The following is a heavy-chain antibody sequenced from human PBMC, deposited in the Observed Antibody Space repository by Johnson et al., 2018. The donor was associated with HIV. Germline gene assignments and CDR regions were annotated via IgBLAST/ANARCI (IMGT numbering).Heavy chain of an antibody. CDR1: GFTLSSYW. CDR2: IYSGGST. D-gene: IGHD6-6*01. V-gene: IGHV3-66*01. J-gene: IGHJ3*02. Sequence: VLLVESGGGLVQPGGSLRLSCAASGFTLSSYWMSWVRQAPGKGLEWVSVIYSGGSTYYADSVKGRFTISRDNSKNTLYLQMNSLRAEDTAVYYCARAGSSSDDAFDIWGQGTMVTVSS. CDR3: ARAGSSSDDAFDI.